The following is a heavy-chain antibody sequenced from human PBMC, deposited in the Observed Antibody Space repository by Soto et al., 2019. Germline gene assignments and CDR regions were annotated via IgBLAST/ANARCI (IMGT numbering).Heavy chain of an antibody. D-gene: IGHD1-1*01. V-gene: IGHV3-53*01. CDR3: ARGKSRDAYNPHGY. CDR2: IYTAGPT. Sequence: GSPRLSCAASGVTGSNYYMNWVRQAPGRGLQWVSVIYTAGPTYYADSVKGRFTISRDESKNTLYFQMDNLRAEDTATYYCARGKSRDAYNPHGYWGPGTLVTVSS. J-gene: IGHJ4*02. CDR1: GVTGSNYY.